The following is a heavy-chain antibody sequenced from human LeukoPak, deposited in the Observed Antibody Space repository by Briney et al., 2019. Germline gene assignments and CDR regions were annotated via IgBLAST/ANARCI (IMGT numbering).Heavy chain of an antibody. CDR2: ISSSSSTI. Sequence: GGSLRLSCAASGFTFSSYSMNWVRQAPGKGLEWGSYISSSSSTIYYADSVKGRFTISRDNAKNSLYLQMNSLRAEDTAVYYCARAPTAMAPDYFDYWGQGTLVTVSS. V-gene: IGHV3-48*01. J-gene: IGHJ4*02. CDR3: ARAPTAMAPDYFDY. CDR1: GFTFSSYS. D-gene: IGHD5-18*01.